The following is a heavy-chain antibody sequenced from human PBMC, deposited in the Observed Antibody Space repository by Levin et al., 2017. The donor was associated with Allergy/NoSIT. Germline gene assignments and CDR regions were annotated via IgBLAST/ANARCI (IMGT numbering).Heavy chain of an antibody. CDR2: IKTKAESYAT. Sequence: QPGGSLRLSCVASGFTFSVSPVHWVRQASGKGLEWIGRIKTKAESYATAYAASVKGRFTISRDDSENTAYLQMNSLETEDTAVYYCTRRVIDCSAGRCYSDWFDPWGQGTLVTVSS. D-gene: IGHD2-15*01. CDR3: TRRVIDCSAGRCYSDWFDP. J-gene: IGHJ5*02. CDR1: GFTFSVSP. V-gene: IGHV3-73*01.